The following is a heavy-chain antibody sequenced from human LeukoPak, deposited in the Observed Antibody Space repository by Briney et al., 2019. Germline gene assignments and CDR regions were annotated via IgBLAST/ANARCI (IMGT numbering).Heavy chain of an antibody. V-gene: IGHV3-30-3*01. CDR2: ISYDGSNK. CDR3: ADLDY. J-gene: IGHJ4*02. Sequence: GGSLRLSCAASGFTVSSNYMSWVRQAPGKGLEWVAVISYDGSNKYYADSVKGRFTISRDNSKNTLYLQMNSLRAEDTAVYYCADLDYWGQGTLVTVSS. CDR1: GFTVSSNY.